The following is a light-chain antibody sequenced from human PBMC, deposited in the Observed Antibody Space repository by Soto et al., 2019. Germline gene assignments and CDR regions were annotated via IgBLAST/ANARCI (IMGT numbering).Light chain of an antibody. CDR3: QQYGRT. CDR1: QSVSSSY. V-gene: IGKV3-20*01. Sequence: EIVLTQSPGTLSLSPGERATLSCRASQSVSSSYLAWYQQKPGQAPRLLIYGVSSRATGIPYRFSGSGSGTDFTLTISRLEPEDFAVYYCQQYGRTFGQGTKVEIK. CDR2: GVS. J-gene: IGKJ1*01.